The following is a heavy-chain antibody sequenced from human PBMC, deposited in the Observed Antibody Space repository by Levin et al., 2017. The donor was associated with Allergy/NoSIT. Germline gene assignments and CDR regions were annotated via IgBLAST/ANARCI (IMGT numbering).Heavy chain of an antibody. CDR2: IYYSGST. CDR1: GGSISSGDYY. J-gene: IGHJ4*02. CDR3: ARGGSKQWLAPTREDY. V-gene: IGHV4-30-4*01. Sequence: KASETLSLTCTVSGGSISSGDYYWSWIRQPPGKGLEWIGYIYYSGSTYYNPSLKSRVTISVDTSKNQFSLKLSSVTAADTAVYYCARGGSKQWLAPTREDYWGQGTLVTVSS. D-gene: IGHD6-19*01.